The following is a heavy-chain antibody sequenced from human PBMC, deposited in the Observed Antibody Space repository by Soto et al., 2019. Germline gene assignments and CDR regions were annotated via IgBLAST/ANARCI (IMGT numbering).Heavy chain of an antibody. CDR1: GYTFTSYG. V-gene: IGHV1-18*01. D-gene: IGHD2-8*01. Sequence: QVQLVQSGAEVKKPGASVKVSCKASGYTFTSYGISWVRQAPGQGLEWMGWISAYNGNTNYAQKFQGRVTMTTDTPTRTAYMELRSPRSDDTAVYCCARGGKYCTNGVCSFSGMDVWGQGTTVTVSS. CDR2: ISAYNGNT. CDR3: ARGGKYCTNGVCSFSGMDV. J-gene: IGHJ6*02.